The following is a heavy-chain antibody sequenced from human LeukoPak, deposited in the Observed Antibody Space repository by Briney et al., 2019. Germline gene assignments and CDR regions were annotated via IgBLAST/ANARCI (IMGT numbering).Heavy chain of an antibody. D-gene: IGHD3-22*01. CDR3: AKDHYYDSSGYSNWFDP. Sequence: GRSLRLSCAASGFTFSSYGVHWVRQAPGKGLEWVAVIWYYGSNKYYADSVKGRFTISRDNSKNTLYLQMNSLRAEDTAVYYCAKDHYYDSSGYSNWFDPWGEGTLVTVSS. J-gene: IGHJ5*02. V-gene: IGHV3-33*06. CDR2: IWYYGSNK. CDR1: GFTFSSYG.